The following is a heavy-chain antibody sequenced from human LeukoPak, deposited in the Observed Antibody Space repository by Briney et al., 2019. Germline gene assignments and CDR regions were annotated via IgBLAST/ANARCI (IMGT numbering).Heavy chain of an antibody. CDR3: ARGVRIVGARGYYYYYGMDV. CDR1: VFTFSSYA. Sequence: QPGGSLRLSCAASVFTFSSYAMHWVRQAPGKGLEWVAVISYDGSNKYYADSVKGRFTISRDNSKNTLYLQMNSLRAEDTAVYYCARGVRIVGARGYYYYYGMDVWGQGTTVTVSS. J-gene: IGHJ6*02. D-gene: IGHD1-26*01. CDR2: ISYDGSNK. V-gene: IGHV3-30-3*01.